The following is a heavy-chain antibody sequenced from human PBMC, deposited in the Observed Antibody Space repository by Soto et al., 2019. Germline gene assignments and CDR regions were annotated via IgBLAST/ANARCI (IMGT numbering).Heavy chain of an antibody. CDR3: ARVSTAATGPIDY. Sequence: QVQLQESGPGLVKPSDTLSLTCAVSGSSISSRHWWGWIRQPPGKGLEWIGHMYDSGSFFLDPSLQSRVTMSLDTSKNQFSLRLNAVTAVDTAVYYCARVSTAATGPIDYWGQGTLVTVSS. V-gene: IGHV4-28*05. CDR2: MYDSGSF. J-gene: IGHJ4*02. CDR1: GSSISSRHW. D-gene: IGHD3-9*01.